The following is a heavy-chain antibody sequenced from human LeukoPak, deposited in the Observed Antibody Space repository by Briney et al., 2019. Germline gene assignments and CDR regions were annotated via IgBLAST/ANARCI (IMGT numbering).Heavy chain of an antibody. J-gene: IGHJ5*02. V-gene: IGHV4-59*12. D-gene: IGHD4-23*01. CDR3: ARVSPYPVAGWFDP. CDR1: GGSISSYY. CDR2: IYYSGST. Sequence: SETLSLTCTVSGGSISSYYWSWIRQPPGKGLEWIGYIYYSGSTNYNPSLKSRVTISVDTSKNQFSLKLSSVTAADTAVYYCARVSPYPVAGWFDPWGQGTLVTVSS.